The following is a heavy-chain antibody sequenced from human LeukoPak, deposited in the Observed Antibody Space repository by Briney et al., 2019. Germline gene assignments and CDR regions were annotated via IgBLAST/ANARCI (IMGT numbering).Heavy chain of an antibody. CDR1: GGSISSYY. CDR3: ARVSSGSYLDAFDI. Sequence: PSETLSLTCTVSGGSISSYYWSWIRQPPGKGLEWIGYIYYSGCTNYNPSLKSRVTISVDTSKNQFSLKLSSVTAADTAVYYCARVSSGSYLDAFDIWGQGTMVTVSS. CDR2: IYYSGCT. V-gene: IGHV4-59*01. D-gene: IGHD1-26*01. J-gene: IGHJ3*02.